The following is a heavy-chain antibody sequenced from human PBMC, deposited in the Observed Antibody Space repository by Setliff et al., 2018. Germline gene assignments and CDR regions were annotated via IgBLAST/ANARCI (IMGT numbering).Heavy chain of an antibody. CDR3: ARAGLAAANRKGLLEY. CDR2: INPGGGSA. D-gene: IGHD6-13*01. J-gene: IGHJ4*02. CDR1: GGSFNNYP. V-gene: IGHV1-46*02. Sequence: ASVKVSCKASGGSFNNYPISWVRQAPGQGPEWIGIINPGGGSASLAQKFQGRVTMTRDMSTSTIYMDFNSLTSEDTGVYYCARAGLAAANRKGLLEYWGQGTLVTVSS.